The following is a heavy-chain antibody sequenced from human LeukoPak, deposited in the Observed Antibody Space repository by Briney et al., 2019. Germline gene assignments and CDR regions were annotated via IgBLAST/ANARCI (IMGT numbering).Heavy chain of an antibody. J-gene: IGHJ4*02. CDR2: FDPEDGET. CDR3: ATKGYCSSTSCYAHFNY. D-gene: IGHD2-2*01. CDR1: GYTLTELS. Sequence: ASVKVSCKVSGYTLTELSMHWVRQAPGKGLEWMGGFDPEDGETIYAQKFQGRDTMTEDTSTDTAYMELSSLRSEDTAVYYCATKGYCSSTSCYAHFNYWGQGTLVTVSS. V-gene: IGHV1-24*01.